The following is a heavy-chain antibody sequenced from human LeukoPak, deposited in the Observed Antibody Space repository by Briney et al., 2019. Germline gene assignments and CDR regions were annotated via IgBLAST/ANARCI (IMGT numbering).Heavy chain of an antibody. CDR1: GFTFSSYS. V-gene: IGHV3-21*01. CDR3: ARCGDVDTAMVNWFDP. CDR2: ISSSSSYI. D-gene: IGHD5-18*01. Sequence: GGSLRLSCAASGFTFSSYSMNWVRQAPGKGLEWVSSISSSSSYIYYADSVKGRFTISRDNAKNSLYLQMNSLRAEDTAVYYCARCGDVDTAMVNWFDPWGQGTLVTVSS. J-gene: IGHJ5*02.